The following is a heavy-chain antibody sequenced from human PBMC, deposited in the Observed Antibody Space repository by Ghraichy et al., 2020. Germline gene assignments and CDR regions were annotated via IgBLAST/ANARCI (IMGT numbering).Heavy chain of an antibody. J-gene: IGHJ1*01. D-gene: IGHD6-13*01. Sequence: GGSLRLSCAASGFTFSSYAMSWVRQAPGKGLEWVSAISGSGGSTYYADSVKGRFTISRDNSKNTLYLQMISLRAEDTAVYYCAKHVSSSWRGQYFQHWGQGTLVTVSS. CDR1: GFTFSSYA. V-gene: IGHV3-23*01. CDR2: ISGSGGST. CDR3: AKHVSSSWRGQYFQH.